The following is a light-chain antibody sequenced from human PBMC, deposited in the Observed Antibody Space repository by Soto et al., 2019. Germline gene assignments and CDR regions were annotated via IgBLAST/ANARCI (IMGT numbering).Light chain of an antibody. Sequence: IQMTQFPSSLSTNVGDSVIITCRASQSISRWLAWFEQEPGRAPKLLITEASNLEGGVPSRFSGSGYGTEFTLTINNVQPDDFATYYYQKYHTSPWTFGQGTEVDIK. CDR3: QKYHTSPWT. CDR1: QSISRW. CDR2: EAS. J-gene: IGKJ1*01. V-gene: IGKV1-5*03.